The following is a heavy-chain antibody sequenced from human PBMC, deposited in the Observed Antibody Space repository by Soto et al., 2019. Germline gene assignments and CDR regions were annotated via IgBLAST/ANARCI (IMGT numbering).Heavy chain of an antibody. D-gene: IGHD2-15*01. CDR3: ASYYCSGGSCSPFFDY. CDR1: GGSISSYY. J-gene: IGHJ4*02. CDR2: IYYSGST. Sequence: SETLSLTCTVSGGSISSYYWSWIRQPPGKGLEWIGYIYYSGSTNYNPSLKSRVTMSVDTSKNQFSLKLSSVTAADTAVYYCASYYCSGGSCSPFFDYWGQGTLVTVSS. V-gene: IGHV4-59*01.